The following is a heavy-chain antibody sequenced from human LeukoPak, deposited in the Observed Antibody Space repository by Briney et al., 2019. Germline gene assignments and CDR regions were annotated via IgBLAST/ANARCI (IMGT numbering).Heavy chain of an antibody. CDR1: GGSISSSNW. CDR3: ARGGLLWFGELSPNWFDP. J-gene: IGHJ5*02. CDR2: IYHSGST. V-gene: IGHV4-4*02. Sequence: SETLSLTCAVSGGSISSSNWWSWVRQPPGKGLEWIGEIYHSGSTNYNPSLKSRVTISVDKSKNQFSLKLSSVTAADTAVYYCARGGLLWFGELSPNWFDPWGQGTLVTVSS. D-gene: IGHD3-10*01.